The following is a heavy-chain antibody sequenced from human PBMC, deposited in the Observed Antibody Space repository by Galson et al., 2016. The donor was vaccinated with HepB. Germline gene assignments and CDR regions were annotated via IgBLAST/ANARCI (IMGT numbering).Heavy chain of an antibody. CDR1: GFTFSSYA. CDR3: AKNSYSSAWYPDY. V-gene: IGHV3-33*06. D-gene: IGHD6-19*01. J-gene: IGHJ4*02. CDR2: IWYDGSHE. Sequence: SLRLSCAASGFTFSSYAMHWVRQAPGKGLEWVAVIWYDGSHEYYADSVKGRFTISRDNSKNTVYLQTNSLSAEDTAVYYCAKNSYSSAWYPDYWGQGTLVTVSS.